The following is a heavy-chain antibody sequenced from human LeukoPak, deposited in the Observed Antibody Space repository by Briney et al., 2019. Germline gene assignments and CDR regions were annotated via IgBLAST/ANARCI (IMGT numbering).Heavy chain of an antibody. CDR1: GGFVTDYY. D-gene: IGHD7-27*01. V-gene: IGHV4-59*02. CDR3: ASRKLGNDY. CDR2: IYYTGT. J-gene: IGHJ4*02. Sequence: SETLSLTCTVSGGFVTDYYWSWIRQSPGKGLEWIGYIYYTGTSYNPSFKSRVTISADTSKNQFSLKLISVTAADTAVYYCASRKLGNDYWGQGTLVTVSS.